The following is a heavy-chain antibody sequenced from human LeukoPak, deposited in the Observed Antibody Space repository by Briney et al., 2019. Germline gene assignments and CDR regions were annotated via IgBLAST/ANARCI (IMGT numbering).Heavy chain of an antibody. V-gene: IGHV4-4*02. D-gene: IGHD3-22*01. J-gene: IGHJ2*01. CDR1: GGSISSNDW. Sequence: SETLSLTCAVSGGSISSNDWWSWVRQPPGKGLEWIGEIYHSGSTNYNPSLKSRVTISVDKSKNQFSLKLSSVTAADTAVYYCARGPYYYDSSGYYGLGWYFDLWGRGTLVTVSS. CDR3: ARGPYYYDSSGYYGLGWYFDL. CDR2: IYHSGST.